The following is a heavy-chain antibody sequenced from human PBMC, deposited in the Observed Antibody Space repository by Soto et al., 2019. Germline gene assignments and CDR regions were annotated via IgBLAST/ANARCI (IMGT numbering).Heavy chain of an antibody. CDR1: GVTFSSYA. V-gene: IGHV3-23*01. Sequence: GGSLRLSCAASGVTFSSYAMSWVRQAPGKGLEWVSTISGSDGRTYSTDSVKGRFTISRDNSRNTAYLQMNSLRVEDTAVYYRAKGVSQYTPLALFDYWGRGTLVTV. D-gene: IGHD5-18*01. J-gene: IGHJ4*02. CDR2: ISGSDGRT. CDR3: AKGVSQYTPLALFDY.